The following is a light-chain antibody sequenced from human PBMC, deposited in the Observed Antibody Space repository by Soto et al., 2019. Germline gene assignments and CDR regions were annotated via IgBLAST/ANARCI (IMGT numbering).Light chain of an antibody. CDR2: AAY. CDR1: QSIDIY. J-gene: IGKJ5*01. V-gene: IGKV1-33*01. Sequence: DIQMTQTHTSLSASVGDRVTITCRASQSIDIYLNWYQAKPGKAPKLLIYAAYTLQSEVPSRFSGSGSGTDFTFTISSLQPEDIATYYCQQYDNLPITFGQGTRLEV. CDR3: QQYDNLPIT.